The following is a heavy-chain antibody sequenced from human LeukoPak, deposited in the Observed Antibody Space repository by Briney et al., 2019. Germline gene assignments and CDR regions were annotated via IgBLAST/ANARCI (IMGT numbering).Heavy chain of an antibody. J-gene: IGHJ3*02. CDR1: GFTFSSYG. D-gene: IGHD3-22*01. V-gene: IGHV3-7*01. CDR2: IKQDGSEK. CDR3: ARDLKTSYYYDSSGYSDDAFDI. Sequence: TGGSLRLSCAASGFTFSSYGMHWVRQAPGKGLEWVANIKQDGSEKYYVDSVKGRFTISRDNAKNSLYLQKNSLRAEDTAVYYCARDLKTSYYYDSSGYSDDAFDIWGQGTMVTVSS.